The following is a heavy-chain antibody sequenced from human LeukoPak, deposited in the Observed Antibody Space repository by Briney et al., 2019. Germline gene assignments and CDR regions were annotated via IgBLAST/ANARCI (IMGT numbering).Heavy chain of an antibody. CDR1: GFTFSNAW. CDR2: IKSKTDGGTT. Sequence: PGGSLRLSCAASGFTFSNAWMSWVRQAPGKGLELVGRIKSKTDGGTTDYAAPVKGRFTISRDDSKNTLYLQMNSLKTEDTAVYYCPSAMITFGGVIVLLPDYWGQGTLVTVSS. V-gene: IGHV3-15*01. J-gene: IGHJ4*02. CDR3: PSAMITFGGVIVLLPDY. D-gene: IGHD3-16*02.